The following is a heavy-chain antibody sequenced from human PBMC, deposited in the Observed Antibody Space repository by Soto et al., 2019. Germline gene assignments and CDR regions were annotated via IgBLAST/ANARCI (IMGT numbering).Heavy chain of an antibody. CDR2: FYNANTT. CDR1: GFSVSRNF. D-gene: IGHD2-8*01. V-gene: IGHV3-66*01. J-gene: IGHJ3*01. CDR3: ARENGHAFDL. Sequence: EVQLVESGGGVVQPGGSLRISCAASGFSVSRNFISWVRQAPGKGLEWVSVFYNANTTHYADSVKGRFTVSRDNSKNTMYLQMRSLRAEDTAVYYCARENGHAFDLWGQGTMVTVSS.